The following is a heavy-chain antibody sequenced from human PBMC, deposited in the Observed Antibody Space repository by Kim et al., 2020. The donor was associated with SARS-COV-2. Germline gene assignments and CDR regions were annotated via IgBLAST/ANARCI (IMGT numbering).Heavy chain of an antibody. CDR2: INTNTGNP. V-gene: IGHV7-4-1*02. D-gene: IGHD6-19*01. Sequence: ASVKVSCKASGYTFTSYAMNWVRQAPGQGLEWMGWINTNTGNPTYAQGFTGRFVFSLDTSVSTAYLQISSLKAEDTAVYYCARDHVDSSGWNYYYYGMDVWGQGTTVTVSS. J-gene: IGHJ6*02. CDR1: GYTFTSYA. CDR3: ARDHVDSSGWNYYYYGMDV.